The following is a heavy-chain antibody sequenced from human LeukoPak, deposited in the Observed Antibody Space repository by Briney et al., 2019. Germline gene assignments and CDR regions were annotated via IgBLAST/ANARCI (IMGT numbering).Heavy chain of an antibody. CDR2: VSGSGTTT. Sequence: PGGSLRLSCAASGFAFNTYGMSWVRQAPGKGLEWVSAVSGSGTTTYYADSVKGRFTISRDNSKSTLYLQMNSLRAEDTALYYCGKDRTWGLDYWGQGSLVTVSS. CDR3: GKDRTWGLDY. V-gene: IGHV3-23*01. D-gene: IGHD7-27*01. J-gene: IGHJ4*02. CDR1: GFAFNTYG.